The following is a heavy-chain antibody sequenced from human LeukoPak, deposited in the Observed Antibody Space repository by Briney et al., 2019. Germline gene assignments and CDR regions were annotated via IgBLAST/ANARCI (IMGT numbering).Heavy chain of an antibody. CDR1: GGSFSGYY. CDR2: INHSGST. Sequence: SETLSLTCAVYGGSFSGYYWSWIRQPPGKGLEWIGEINHSGSTNYNPSLKSRVTISVDTSKNQFSLKLSSVTAADTAVYYCARGVSSYDILTGSQFDYWGQGTLVTVSS. D-gene: IGHD3-9*01. J-gene: IGHJ4*02. V-gene: IGHV4-34*01. CDR3: ARGVSSYDILTGSQFDY.